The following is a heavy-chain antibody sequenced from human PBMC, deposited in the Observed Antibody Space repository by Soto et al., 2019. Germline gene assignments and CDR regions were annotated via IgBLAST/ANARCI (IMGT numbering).Heavy chain of an antibody. J-gene: IGHJ6*03. CDR2: IRSKAYGGTT. D-gene: IGHD6-6*01. CDR3: TRDSSIAARPYYYYYMDV. Sequence: GGSLRLSCTASGFTFGDYAMSWFRQAPGKGLEWVGFIRSKAYGGTTEYAASVKGRFTISRDDSKSIAYLQMNSLKTEDTAVYYCTRDSSIAARPYYYYYMDVWGKGTTVTVS. CDR1: GFTFGDYA. V-gene: IGHV3-49*03.